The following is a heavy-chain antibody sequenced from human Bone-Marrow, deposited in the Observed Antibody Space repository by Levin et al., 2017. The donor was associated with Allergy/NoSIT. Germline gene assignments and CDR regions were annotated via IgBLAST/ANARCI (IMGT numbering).Heavy chain of an antibody. V-gene: IGHV3-30*14. CDR1: GFTFSDYA. CDR3: VRDGYTWHQDFWSGYVDV. Sequence: LSLTCAASGFTFSDYAFHWVRQAPGKGLERVAVISNRGTNTYYADFVKGRFTISRDNSKNSLYFLMNSLRVEVTAVYDCVRDGYTWHQDFWSGYVDVWGRGTTVIVSS. D-gene: IGHD3-3*01. J-gene: IGHJ6*02. CDR2: ISNRGTNT.